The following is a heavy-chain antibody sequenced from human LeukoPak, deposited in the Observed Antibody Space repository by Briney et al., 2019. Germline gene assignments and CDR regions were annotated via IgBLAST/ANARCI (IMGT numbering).Heavy chain of an antibody. Sequence: PSVTPSLTCTVSGGSISSSSYYWGRIHQPPGKGLEWIGSIYYSGSTYYNPSLKSRVTISVDTSKNQFSMKLSSVTAADTAVYYCARLGGYCSGGSCYHNWFDPWGQGTLVTVSS. J-gene: IGHJ5*02. D-gene: IGHD2-15*01. CDR3: ARLGGYCSGGSCYHNWFDP. CDR2: IYYSGST. CDR1: GGSISSSSYY. V-gene: IGHV4-39*01.